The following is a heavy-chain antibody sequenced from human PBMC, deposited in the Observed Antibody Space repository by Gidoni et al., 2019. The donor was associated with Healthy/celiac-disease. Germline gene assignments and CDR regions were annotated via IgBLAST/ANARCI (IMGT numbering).Heavy chain of an antibody. CDR2: ST. D-gene: IGHD5-12*01. J-gene: IGHJ4*02. CDR3: ARLSRFPRYSGYDYVDY. Sequence: STYYNPSLKSRVTISVDTSKNQFSLKLSSVTAADTAVYYCARLSRFPRYSGYDYVDYWGQGTLVTVSS. V-gene: IGHV4-39*01.